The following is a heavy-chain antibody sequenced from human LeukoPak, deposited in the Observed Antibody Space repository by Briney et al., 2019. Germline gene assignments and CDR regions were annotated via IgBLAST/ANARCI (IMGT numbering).Heavy chain of an antibody. CDR3: ARAGFTMVRGALDY. CDR1: GYTFTGYY. D-gene: IGHD3-10*01. CDR2: ISAYNDKT. V-gene: IGHV1-18*04. J-gene: IGHJ4*02. Sequence: ASVKVSCKASGYTFTGYYMHWVRQAPGQGLEWMGWISAYNDKTNYAQKVQGRLTMTTDTSTSTAYMDLRSLRSDDTAVYYCARAGFTMVRGALDYWGQGTLVTVSS.